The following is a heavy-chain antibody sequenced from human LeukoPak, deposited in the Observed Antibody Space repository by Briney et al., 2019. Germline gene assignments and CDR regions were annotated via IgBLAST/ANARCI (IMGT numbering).Heavy chain of an antibody. CDR2: INPNSGGT. J-gene: IGHJ4*01. Sequence: ASVKVSCKASGYTFTGYYMHWVRQAPGQGLEWMGWINPNSGGTNYAQKFQGWVTMTRDTSISTAYMELSRLRSDDTAVYYCARARRFGESPYFDYWGHGTLVNVSS. CDR1: GYTFTGYY. V-gene: IGHV1-2*04. D-gene: IGHD3-10*01. CDR3: ARARRFGESPYFDY.